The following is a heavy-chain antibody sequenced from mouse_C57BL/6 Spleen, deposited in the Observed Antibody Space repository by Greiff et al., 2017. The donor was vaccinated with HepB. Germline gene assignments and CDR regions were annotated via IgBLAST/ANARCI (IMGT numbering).Heavy chain of an antibody. CDR3: ARDGALYYGSSYAMDY. J-gene: IGHJ4*01. Sequence: EVQLQESGPGLVKPSQSLSLTCSVTGYSITSGYYWNWIRQFPGNKLEWMGYISYDGSNNYNPSLKNRISITRDTSKNQFFLKLNSVTTEDTATYYCARDGALYYGSSYAMDYWGQGTSVTVSS. CDR1: GYSITSGYY. D-gene: IGHD1-1*01. CDR2: ISYDGSN. V-gene: IGHV3-6*01.